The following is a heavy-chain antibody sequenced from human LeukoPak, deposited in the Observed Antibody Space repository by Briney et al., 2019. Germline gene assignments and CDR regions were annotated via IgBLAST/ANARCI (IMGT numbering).Heavy chain of an antibody. D-gene: IGHD2-2*01. J-gene: IGHJ6*02. CDR1: GGTFSSYA. CDR2: IIPIFGIA. CDR3: ASVDCSSTSCYGPNYGMDV. V-gene: IGHV1-69*04. Sequence: ASVKVSCKASGGTFSSYAISWVRQAPGQGLEWMGRIIPIFGIANYAQKFQGRVTITADKSTSTAYMELSSLRSEDTAVYYCASVDCSSTSCYGPNYGMDVWGQGTTVTVSS.